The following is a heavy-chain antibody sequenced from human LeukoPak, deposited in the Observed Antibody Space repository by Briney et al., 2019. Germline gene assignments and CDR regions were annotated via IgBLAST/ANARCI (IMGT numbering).Heavy chain of an antibody. J-gene: IGHJ5*02. CDR3: ARDTVVPAAIWFDP. CDR2: INPNSGGT. Sequence: APVKVSCKASGYTFTGYYMHWVRQAPGQGLEWMGWINPNSGGTNYAQKFQGRVTMTRDTSISTAYMELSRLRSDDTAVYYCARDTVVPAAIWFDPWGQGTLVTVSS. CDR1: GYTFTGYY. D-gene: IGHD2-2*01. V-gene: IGHV1-2*02.